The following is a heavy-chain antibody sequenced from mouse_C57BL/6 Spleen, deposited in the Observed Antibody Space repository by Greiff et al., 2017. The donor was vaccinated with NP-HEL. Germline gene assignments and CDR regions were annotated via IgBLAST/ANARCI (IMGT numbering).Heavy chain of an antibody. J-gene: IGHJ3*01. Sequence: EVKLMESGGGLVKPGGSLKLSCAASGFTFSSYTMAWVRQTPEKRLEWVATISGGGGNTYYPDSVKGRYTISRDNAKNTLYLQMSSLRSEDTALYYCARHEAYWGQGTLVTVSA. CDR3: ARHEAY. V-gene: IGHV5-9*01. CDR2: ISGGGGNT. CDR1: GFTFSSYT.